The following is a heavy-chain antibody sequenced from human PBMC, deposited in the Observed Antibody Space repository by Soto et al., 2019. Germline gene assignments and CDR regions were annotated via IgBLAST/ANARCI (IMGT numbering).Heavy chain of an antibody. CDR3: AFRQEYRGSWVSGWFDP. CDR2: LYWDDDK. J-gene: IGHJ5*02. D-gene: IGHD6-13*01. CDR1: GFSLSTSGVG. V-gene: IGHV2-5*02. Sequence: QITLKESGPTVVKPTQTLTLTCTFSGFSLSTSGVGVGWIRQPPGKALEGLALLYWDDDKRYSPSLKTRLTINKDTPRNQVVLTMTNMDPVDTATYYCAFRQEYRGSWVSGWFDPWGQGTLVTVSS.